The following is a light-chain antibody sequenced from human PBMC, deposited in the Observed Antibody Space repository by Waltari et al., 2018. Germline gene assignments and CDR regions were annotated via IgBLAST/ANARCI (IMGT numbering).Light chain of an antibody. Sequence: SYELTQPPSLSLSPGQTASTPCSGDRLGNKYVSWYQQKSGQSPVLVNYQHNRRPSDTPERFSGANSGDTATLTISGTQAMDEADFFCQTWDRASAVCGGGTKLTVL. J-gene: IGLJ3*02. CDR1: RLGNKY. V-gene: IGLV3-1*01. CDR2: QHN. CDR3: QTWDRASAV.